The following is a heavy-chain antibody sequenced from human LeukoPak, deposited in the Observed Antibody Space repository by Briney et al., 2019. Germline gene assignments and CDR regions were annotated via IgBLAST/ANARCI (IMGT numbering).Heavy chain of an antibody. J-gene: IGHJ4*02. D-gene: IGHD5-24*01. CDR3: AKDRLDGYNSGGLDY. Sequence: GGSLRLSCAASGFNFNNYGIHSVRQAPGKGLEWVAFISYDVSNTHYADSVKGRFTISRDISKNTLYLQMNSSRVYDTAVYYCAKDRLDGYNSGGLDYWGQGTLVSVSS. V-gene: IGHV3-30*18. CDR1: GFNFNNYG. CDR2: ISYDVSNT.